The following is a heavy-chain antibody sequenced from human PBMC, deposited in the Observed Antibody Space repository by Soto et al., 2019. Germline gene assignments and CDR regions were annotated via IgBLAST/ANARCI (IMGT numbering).Heavy chain of an antibody. V-gene: IGHV3-7*03. CDR2: IKQDGSEK. D-gene: IGHD3-3*01. Sequence: GGSLRLSCAASAFTCSSYVMSWVRQAPGKGLEWVANIKQDGSEKYYVDSVKGRFTISRDNAKNSLYLQMNSLRAEDTAVYYCARVYDFWSGYPPMGMDVWGQGTTVTVSS. J-gene: IGHJ6*02. CDR1: AFTCSSYV. CDR3: ARVYDFWSGYPPMGMDV.